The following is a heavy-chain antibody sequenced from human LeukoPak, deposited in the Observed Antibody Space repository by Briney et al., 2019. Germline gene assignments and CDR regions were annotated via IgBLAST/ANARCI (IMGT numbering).Heavy chain of an antibody. Sequence: ASVTVSFTASGYTFTRYGITWVRQAPGQGLEWMGGIIPIFGTANYAQKFQGRVTITADESTSTAYMELSSLRSEDTAVYYCARQLEYYGRFDPWGQGTLVTVSS. D-gene: IGHD3-10*01. CDR3: ARQLEYYGRFDP. J-gene: IGHJ5*02. CDR1: GYTFTRYG. CDR2: IIPIFGTA. V-gene: IGHV1-69*13.